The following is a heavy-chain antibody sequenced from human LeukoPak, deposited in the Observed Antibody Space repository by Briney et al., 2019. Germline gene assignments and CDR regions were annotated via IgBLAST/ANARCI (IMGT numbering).Heavy chain of an antibody. Sequence: GGSLRLSCAASGFTFSSYAMSWVRQAPGKGLEWVSAISGSGGSTYYADSVKGRFTISRDNSKNTLYLRMNSLRAEDTAVYYCAKTVHYGDYYYYFDYWGQGTLVTVSS. CDR3: AKTVHYGDYYYYFDY. D-gene: IGHD4-17*01. J-gene: IGHJ4*02. CDR2: ISGSGGST. V-gene: IGHV3-23*01. CDR1: GFTFSSYA.